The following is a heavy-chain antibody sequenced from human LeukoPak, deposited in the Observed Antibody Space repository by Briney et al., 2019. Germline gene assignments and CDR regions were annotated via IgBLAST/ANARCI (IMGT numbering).Heavy chain of an antibody. CDR2: INHSGST. Sequence: SETLSLTCAVYGGSFSGYYWSWIRQPPGKGLEWIGEINHSGSTNYNPSLKSRVTISVDTSKNQFSLKLSSVTAADTAVYYCARHFARGPGPPEWLLRNYYYYMEVWGKGTTVTVSS. CDR1: GGSFSGYY. J-gene: IGHJ6*03. CDR3: ARHFARGPGPPEWLLRNYYYYMEV. D-gene: IGHD3-3*01. V-gene: IGHV4-34*01.